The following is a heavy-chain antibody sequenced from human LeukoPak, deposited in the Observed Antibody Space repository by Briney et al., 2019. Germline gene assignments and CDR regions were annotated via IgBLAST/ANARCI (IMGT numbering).Heavy chain of an antibody. CDR2: ISYDGSNK. CDR1: GFTFSSYA. J-gene: IGHJ4*02. D-gene: IGHD3-10*01. V-gene: IGHV3-30*04. CDR3: ARGGPGSYQLDY. Sequence: PGGSLRLSCAASGFTFSSYAMHWVRRAPGKGLEWVAVISYDGSNKYYADSVKGRFTISRDNSKNTLYLQMNSLRAEDTAVYYCARGGPGSYQLDYWGQGTLVTVSS.